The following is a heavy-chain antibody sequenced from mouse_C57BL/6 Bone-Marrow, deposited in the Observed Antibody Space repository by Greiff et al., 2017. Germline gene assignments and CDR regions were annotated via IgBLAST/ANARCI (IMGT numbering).Heavy chain of an antibody. CDR3: ARFYDYVPFAY. D-gene: IGHD2-4*01. Sequence: QVQLQQSGAELMKPGASVKLSCKATGYTFTGYWLEWVKQRPGHGLEWIGELLPGSGSTNYNEKFQGKATFTADTSSNPAYMQLSSLTTEDSAIYYCARFYDYVPFAYWGQGTLVTVSA. V-gene: IGHV1-9*01. CDR1: GYTFTGYW. J-gene: IGHJ3*01. CDR2: LLPGSGST.